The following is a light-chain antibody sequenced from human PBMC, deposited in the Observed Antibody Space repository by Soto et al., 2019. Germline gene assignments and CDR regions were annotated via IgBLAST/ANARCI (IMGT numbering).Light chain of an antibody. CDR3: QQSYSTPPGT. CDR1: QSISNY. CDR2: DAS. V-gene: IGKV1-39*01. J-gene: IGKJ2*01. Sequence: DIVMTQSPSSLSASVGDRVTITCRASQSISNYLNWYQQKPGKAPNLLIYDASSLQSGVPSRFSGSGSGTDFTLTISSLQPEDFATYYCQQSYSTPPGTFGQGTKLEIK.